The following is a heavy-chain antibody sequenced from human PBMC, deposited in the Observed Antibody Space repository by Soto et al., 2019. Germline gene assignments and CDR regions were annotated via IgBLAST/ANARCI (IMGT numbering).Heavy chain of an antibody. CDR3: ARVHIVVVTAIIDY. D-gene: IGHD2-21*02. J-gene: IGHJ4*02. Sequence: SSETLSLTSAVSGGSIRSSNWWSWVRQTPGKGLEWIGEIYHSGSTNYNPSLKSRVTISVDKSKNQFSLKLSSVTAADTAVYYCARVHIVVVTAIIDYWGQGTLVTVSS. V-gene: IGHV4-4*02. CDR1: GGSIRSSNW. CDR2: IYHSGST.